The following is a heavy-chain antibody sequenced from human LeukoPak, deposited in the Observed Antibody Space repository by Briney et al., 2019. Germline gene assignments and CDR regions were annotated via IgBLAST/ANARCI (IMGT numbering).Heavy chain of an antibody. J-gene: IGHJ4*02. CDR3: ARAGGSTADFDY. D-gene: IGHD3-16*01. CDR2: ISSSSSYI. CDR1: GFTFSTYN. Sequence: GGSLRLSCAASGFTFSTYNMNWVRQAPGKGLEWVSSISSSSSYIYYADSVKGRFTISRDNAKNSLYLQMNSLRAEDTAVYYCARAGGSTADFDYWGQGTLVTVSS. V-gene: IGHV3-21*01.